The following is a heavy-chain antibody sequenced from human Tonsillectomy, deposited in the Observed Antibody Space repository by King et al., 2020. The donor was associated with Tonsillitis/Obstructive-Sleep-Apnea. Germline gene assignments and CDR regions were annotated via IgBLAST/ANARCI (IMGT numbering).Heavy chain of an antibody. Sequence: VQLVESGGGVVQPGRSLRLSCAASGFTFSSYGMHWVRQAPGKGLEWVAVISYDGSNKYYADSVKGRFTISRDNSKNTLYLQMNSLRAEDTAVYYCAKDNVDPAMVPFDYWGQGTLVTVSS. J-gene: IGHJ4*02. CDR1: GFTFSSYG. CDR3: AKDNVDPAMVPFDY. D-gene: IGHD5-18*01. V-gene: IGHV3-30*18. CDR2: ISYDGSNK.